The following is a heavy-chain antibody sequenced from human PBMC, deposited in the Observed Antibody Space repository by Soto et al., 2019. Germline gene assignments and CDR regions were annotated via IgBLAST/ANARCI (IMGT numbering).Heavy chain of an antibody. CDR2: IFGSGGGI. V-gene: IGHV3-23*01. CDR3: AKDAVSGDGLWLMDH. D-gene: IGHD2-21*02. J-gene: IGHJ4*02. CDR1: GFTFIKFA. Sequence: GSLRLSCTASGFTFIKFAITLFRQSAFKWLECVSGIFGSGGGIEYADSVKGRFTISRDNSKNTLYLQMTNLRADDTAVYYCAKDAVSGDGLWLMDHWGQGTQVTVSS.